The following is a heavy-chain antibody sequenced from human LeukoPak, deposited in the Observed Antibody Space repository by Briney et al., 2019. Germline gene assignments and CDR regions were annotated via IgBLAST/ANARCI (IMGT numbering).Heavy chain of an antibody. D-gene: IGHD4-17*01. Sequence: GGSLRLSCAASGFTFSRYAMHWVRQAPGKGLEWVTIISSDGINKYYADSVKGRFTISRDNSKNSLYLQMNSLRAEDTAVYYCARGTVTPNFDYWGQGTLVTVSS. CDR2: ISSDGINK. J-gene: IGHJ4*02. CDR1: GFTFSRYA. V-gene: IGHV3-30*04. CDR3: ARGTVTPNFDY.